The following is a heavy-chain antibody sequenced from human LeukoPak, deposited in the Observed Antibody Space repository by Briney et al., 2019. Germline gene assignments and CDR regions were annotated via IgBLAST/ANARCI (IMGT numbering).Heavy chain of an antibody. D-gene: IGHD2-15*01. Sequence: SETLSLTCAVYGGSFSGYYWSWIRQPPGKGLEWIGEINHSGSTNYNPSLRSRVTISVDTSKNQFSLKLSSVTAADTAVYYCARGCSGGSCYYSSWGQGTLVTV. CDR1: GGSFSGYY. CDR2: INHSGST. CDR3: ARGCSGGSCYYSS. J-gene: IGHJ5*02. V-gene: IGHV4-34*01.